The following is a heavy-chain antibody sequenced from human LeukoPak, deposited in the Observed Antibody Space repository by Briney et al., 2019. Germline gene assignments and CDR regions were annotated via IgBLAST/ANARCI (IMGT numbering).Heavy chain of an antibody. CDR3: ARMGPEMATIRDY. CDR1: GGSFSGYY. J-gene: IGHJ4*02. CDR2: INHSGST. Sequence: SETLSLTCAVYGGSFSGYYWSWIRQPPGKGLEWIGEINHSGSTNYNPSLKSRVTISVDTSENQFSLKLSPVTAADTAVYYCARMGPEMATIRDYWGQGTLVTVSS. D-gene: IGHD5-24*01. V-gene: IGHV4-34*01.